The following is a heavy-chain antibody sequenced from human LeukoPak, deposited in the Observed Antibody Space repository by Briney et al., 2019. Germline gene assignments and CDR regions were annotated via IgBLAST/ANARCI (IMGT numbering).Heavy chain of an antibody. J-gene: IGHJ4*02. V-gene: IGHV4-31*03. D-gene: IGHD7-27*01. Sequence: AQTLSLTCTVSGGSISSGGYYWSWVRPHPGKGLEWIGYIYYSGSTYNKPSLKSRVTISVDTSKNQFSLKLSSVTAGDRAVDDCAREGLGRGAQVDYGGEGTLVTVSS. CDR2: IYYSGST. CDR1: GGSISSGGYY. CDR3: AREGLGRGAQVDY.